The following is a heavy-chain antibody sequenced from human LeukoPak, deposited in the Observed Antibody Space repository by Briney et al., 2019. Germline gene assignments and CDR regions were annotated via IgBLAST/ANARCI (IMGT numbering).Heavy chain of an antibody. CDR1: GFTFSSYA. V-gene: IGHV3-30-3*01. Sequence: PGGSLRLSCAASGFTFSSYAMHWVRQAPGKGLEWVAVISYDGSNKYYADSVKGRFTISRDNSKNTLYLQMNSLRAEDTAVYYCTTAMAAGVCWGQGTLVTVSS. CDR2: ISYDGSNK. D-gene: IGHD3-10*01. J-gene: IGHJ4*02. CDR3: TTAMAAGVC.